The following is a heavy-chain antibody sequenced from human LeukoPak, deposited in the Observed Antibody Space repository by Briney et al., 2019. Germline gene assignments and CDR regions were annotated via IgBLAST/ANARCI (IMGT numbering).Heavy chain of an antibody. D-gene: IGHD7-27*01. CDR1: GGSFSGYY. V-gene: IGHV4-34*01. Sequence: KPSETLSLTCAVYGGSFSGYYWSWIRPPPGKGLEWIGEINHSGSTNYNPSLKSRVTISVDTSKNQFSLKLSSVTAADTAVYYCARGWAYYYYYMDVWGKGTTVTVSS. J-gene: IGHJ6*03. CDR3: ARGWAYYYYYMDV. CDR2: INHSGST.